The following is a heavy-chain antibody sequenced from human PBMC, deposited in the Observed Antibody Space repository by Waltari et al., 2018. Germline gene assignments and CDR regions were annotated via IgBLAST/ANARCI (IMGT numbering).Heavy chain of an antibody. CDR1: GFTFSRYW. D-gene: IGHD2-2*01. J-gene: IGHJ4*02. Sequence: EVQLVESGGDLVQPGGSLRLSCAASGFTFSRYWMSWVRQTPGKGLEWVHNINYDGSQKYYADSVKGRFTTSRDNAKNSVYLQMHSLRVEDTAMYYCAKSRGFEYWGQGALVTVSS. CDR3: AKSRGFEY. CDR2: INYDGSQK. V-gene: IGHV3-7*01.